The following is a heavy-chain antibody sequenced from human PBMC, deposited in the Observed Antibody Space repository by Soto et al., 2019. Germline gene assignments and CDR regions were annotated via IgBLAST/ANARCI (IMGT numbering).Heavy chain of an antibody. V-gene: IGHV4-34*01. Sequence: QVQLQQWGAGLLKPSETLSLTCAVYGGSFSGYYWSWIRQPPGKGLEWIGEINHSGSTNYNPSLKSRVTISVDTSKNQFSLKLSSVTAADTAVYYCARGLTSITIFGVVIPTRHYYMDVWGKGTTVTVSS. D-gene: IGHD3-3*01. CDR3: ARGLTSITIFGVVIPTRHYYMDV. CDR1: GGSFSGYY. J-gene: IGHJ6*03. CDR2: INHSGST.